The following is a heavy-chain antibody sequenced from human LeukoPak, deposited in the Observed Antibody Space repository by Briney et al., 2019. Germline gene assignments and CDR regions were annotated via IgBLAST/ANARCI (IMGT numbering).Heavy chain of an antibody. Sequence: GGSLRLSCAASGFTFSHYGVHWVRQAPGKGLEWVAVISYDGSNKYFADSVKGRFTISRDNAKDSLYLQMNSLRAEDTGVYYCASELHYWGPGTLVTVSS. J-gene: IGHJ4*02. CDR2: ISYDGSNK. CDR1: GFTFSHYG. V-gene: IGHV3-30*03. CDR3: ASELHY.